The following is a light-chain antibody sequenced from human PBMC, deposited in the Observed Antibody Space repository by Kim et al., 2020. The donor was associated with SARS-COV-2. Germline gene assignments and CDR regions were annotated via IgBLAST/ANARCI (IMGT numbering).Light chain of an antibody. J-gene: IGKJ1*01. CDR1: QSVSSSY. Sequence: LSPGERATLSCRASQSVSSSYLAWYQQKPGQAPRLLIYGASSRATGIPDRFSGSGSGTDFTLTISRLEPEDFAVYYCQQYGSSPETFGQGTKVDIK. CDR2: GAS. CDR3: QQYGSSPET. V-gene: IGKV3-20*01.